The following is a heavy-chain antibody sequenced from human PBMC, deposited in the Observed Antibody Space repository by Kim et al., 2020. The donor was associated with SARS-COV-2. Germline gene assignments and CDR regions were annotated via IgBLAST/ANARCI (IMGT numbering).Heavy chain of an antibody. CDR3: AREVWFGEFFIYSWFDP. J-gene: IGHJ5*02. D-gene: IGHD3-10*01. CDR2: IYYSGST. Sequence: SETLSLTCTVSGGSISSYYWSWIRQPPGKGLEWIGYIYYSGSTNYNPSLKSRVTISVDTSKNQFSLKLSSVTAADTAVYYCAREVWFGEFFIYSWFDPWGQGTLVTVSS. V-gene: IGHV4-59*13. CDR1: GGSISSYY.